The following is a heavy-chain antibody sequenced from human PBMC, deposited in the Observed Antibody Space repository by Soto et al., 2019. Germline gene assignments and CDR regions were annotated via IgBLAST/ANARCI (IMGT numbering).Heavy chain of an antibody. V-gene: IGHV1-18*04. CDR3: ARELPDIVVVPAAIEGVLVATVGALDI. D-gene: IGHD2-2*02. Sequence: VSSVKVSCKASGYTFTSYGISWVRQAPGQGLEWMGWISAYNGNTNYAQKLQGRVTMTTDTSTSTAYMELRSLRSDDTAVYYCARELPDIVVVPAAIEGVLVATVGALDIW. J-gene: IGHJ3*02. CDR2: ISAYNGNT. CDR1: GYTFTSYG.